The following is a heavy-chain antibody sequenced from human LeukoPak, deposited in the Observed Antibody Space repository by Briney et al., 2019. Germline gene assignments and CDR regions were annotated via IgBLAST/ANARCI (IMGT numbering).Heavy chain of an antibody. CDR2: ISGSGGSA. V-gene: IGHV3-23*01. CDR1: GFTFSSYA. J-gene: IGHJ4*02. Sequence: GGSLRLSCAASGFTFSSYAMSWVRQAPGKGLEWVSSISGSGGSAYYADSVKGRFTISRDNSKNTLYLQMNSLRGEDTAVYYCAKVPISGSYGSFGNWGQGTLVTVSS. CDR3: AKVPISGSYGSFGN. D-gene: IGHD1-26*01.